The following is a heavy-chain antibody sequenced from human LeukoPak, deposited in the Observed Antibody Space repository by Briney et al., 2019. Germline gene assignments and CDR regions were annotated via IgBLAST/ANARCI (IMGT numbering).Heavy chain of an antibody. V-gene: IGHV4-59*01. D-gene: IGHD3-10*01. Sequence: SSETLSLTCTVSGGSISSYYWSWIRQPPGKGLEWIGYIYYSGSTNYNPSLKSRVTISVETSKNQFSLKLSSVTAADTAVYYCARTTMVRGTYYMDVWGKGTTVTISS. CDR2: IYYSGST. CDR1: GGSISSYY. CDR3: ARTTMVRGTYYMDV. J-gene: IGHJ6*03.